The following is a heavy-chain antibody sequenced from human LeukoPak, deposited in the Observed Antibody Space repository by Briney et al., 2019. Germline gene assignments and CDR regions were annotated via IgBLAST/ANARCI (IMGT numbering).Heavy chain of an antibody. J-gene: IGHJ4*02. CDR2: IYTSGST. CDR1: GGSISSGSHY. V-gene: IGHV4-61*02. Sequence: SQTLSLTCTVSGGSISSGSHYWSWIRQPAGKGLEWIGRIYTSGSTNYNPSLESRVTISVDTSKNQFSLKLSSVTAADTAVYYCARGFGGRWLQLPDYWGQGTLVTVSS. D-gene: IGHD5-24*01. CDR3: ARGFGGRWLQLPDY.